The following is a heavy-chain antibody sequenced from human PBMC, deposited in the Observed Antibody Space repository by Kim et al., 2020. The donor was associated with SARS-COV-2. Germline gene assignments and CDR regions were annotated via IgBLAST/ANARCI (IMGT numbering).Heavy chain of an antibody. Sequence: SETLSLTCAVYGGSFSGYYWSWIRQPPGKGLEWIGEINHSGSTNYNPSLKSRVTISVDTSKNQFSLKLSSVTAADTAVYYCARGSRNSSSWYYFDYWGQG. CDR2: INHSGST. V-gene: IGHV4-34*01. D-gene: IGHD6-13*01. J-gene: IGHJ4*02. CDR3: ARGSRNSSSWYYFDY. CDR1: GGSFSGYY.